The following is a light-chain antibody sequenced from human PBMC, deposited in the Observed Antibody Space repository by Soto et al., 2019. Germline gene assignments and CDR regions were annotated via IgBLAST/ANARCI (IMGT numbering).Light chain of an antibody. CDR3: QQYGSSPLT. CDR1: QSVSSSY. CDR2: GAS. V-gene: IGKV3-20*01. Sequence: EIVLTQSPGTLSLSPGERATLSCRASQSVSSSYLVWYQQKPGQAPRLLIYGASSRATGIPDRFSGSGSGTDFTRTISRLEPEDFAVYYCQQYGSSPLTFGGGTKVEIK. J-gene: IGKJ4*01.